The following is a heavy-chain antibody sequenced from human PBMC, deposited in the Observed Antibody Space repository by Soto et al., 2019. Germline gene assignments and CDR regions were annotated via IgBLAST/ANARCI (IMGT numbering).Heavy chain of an antibody. Sequence: PSETLSLTCTVSGGSISSGDYYWSWIRQPPGKGLDWIGYFYYSGSTYYIPSLKSRVTISVDTSKNQFSLKLSSVTAADTAVYYCARAGLYYYDSSGPHREIDYWGQGTLVPVSS. CDR2: FYYSGST. CDR3: ARAGLYYYDSSGPHREIDY. J-gene: IGHJ4*02. V-gene: IGHV4-30-4*01. D-gene: IGHD3-22*01. CDR1: GGSISSGDYY.